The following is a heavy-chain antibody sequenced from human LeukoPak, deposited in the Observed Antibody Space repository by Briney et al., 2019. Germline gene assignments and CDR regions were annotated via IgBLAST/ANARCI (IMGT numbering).Heavy chain of an antibody. CDR3: ATFYCSSTSCYIDYYYGTDV. D-gene: IGHD2-2*02. J-gene: IGHJ6*02. V-gene: IGHV1-24*01. CDR1: GYTLTELS. Sequence: GASVKVSCKVSGYTLTELSMHWVRQAPGKGLEWMGGFDPEDGETIYAQKFQGRVTMTEDTSTDTAYMELSSLRSEDTAVYYCATFYCSSTSCYIDYYYGTDVWGQGTTVTVSS. CDR2: FDPEDGET.